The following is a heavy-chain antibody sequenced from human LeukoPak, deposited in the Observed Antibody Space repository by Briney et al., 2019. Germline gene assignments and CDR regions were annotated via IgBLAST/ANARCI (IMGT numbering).Heavy chain of an antibody. D-gene: IGHD5-18*01. J-gene: IGHJ4*02. CDR3: ARGLRGLWSFYTTLYYFDY. CDR2: INHRGST. Sequence: SETLSLTCAVYGGSFSSYYWSWIRQPPGKGLEWIGEINHRGSTNYNPSLKSRVTISVDTSKNQFSLKLSSVTAADTAVYYCARGLRGLWSFYTTLYYFDYWGQGTLVTVSS. CDR1: GGSFSSYY. V-gene: IGHV4-34*01.